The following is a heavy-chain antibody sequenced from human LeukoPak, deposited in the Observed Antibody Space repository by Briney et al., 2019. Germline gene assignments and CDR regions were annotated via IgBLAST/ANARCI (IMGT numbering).Heavy chain of an antibody. CDR1: GFIFSHYA. D-gene: IGHD5-24*01. CDR2: ISKSGDDT. Sequence: PGGSLRLSCAASGFIFSHYAMSWVRQAPGKGLEWVSAISKSGDDTYYADPVKGRFAISRDSSRNMLYLQMNSLRAEDTAVYYCAKDEMAVAIFDYWGQGALVTVSS. V-gene: IGHV3-23*01. J-gene: IGHJ4*02. CDR3: AKDEMAVAIFDY.